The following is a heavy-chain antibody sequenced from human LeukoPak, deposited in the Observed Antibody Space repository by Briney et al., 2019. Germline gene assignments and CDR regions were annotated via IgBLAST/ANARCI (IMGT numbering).Heavy chain of an antibody. D-gene: IGHD4-23*01. Sequence: GASVKVSCKASGYTFISHGISWVRQAPGQGLEWMGWISPHNGKTEYAQKFQGRVSMTRDRSTSTVYMELRSLRSDDTAVYYCARESPPLTTVITKYYQYFMDVWGKGTTVTVSS. V-gene: IGHV1-18*04. CDR1: GYTFISHG. J-gene: IGHJ6*03. CDR2: ISPHNGKT. CDR3: ARESPPLTTVITKYYQYFMDV.